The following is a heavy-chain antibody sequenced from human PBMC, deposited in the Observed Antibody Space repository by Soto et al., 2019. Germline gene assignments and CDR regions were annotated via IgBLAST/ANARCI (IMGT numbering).Heavy chain of an antibody. CDR1: GFTFDDYA. CDR3: APGVAKHMGTNWFDR. Sequence: DVQLVESGGGLVQPGRSLRLSCAASGFTFDDYAMHWVRQPPGKGLEWVSGITWNSGSMAYANSVKGRFTISRDNAKKALYRQMNSLRTEDTALYYCAPGVAKHMGTNWFDRWGQGTLVAFAS. J-gene: IGHJ5*02. CDR2: ITWNSGSM. D-gene: IGHD5-12*01. V-gene: IGHV3-9*01.